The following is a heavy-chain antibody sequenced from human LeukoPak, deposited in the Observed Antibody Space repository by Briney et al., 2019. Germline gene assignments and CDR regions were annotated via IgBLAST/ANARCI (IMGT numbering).Heavy chain of an antibody. CDR3: ARTGYSYGYPFDY. Sequence: PGGSLRLSCAASGFTFSSYSMNWVRQAPGKGLEWVSSISSSSSYVYYADSVKGRFTISRDNAKNSLYLQMNSLRAEDTAVYYCARTGYSYGYPFDYWGQGTLVTVSS. CDR1: GFTFSSYS. CDR2: ISSSSSYV. D-gene: IGHD5-18*01. J-gene: IGHJ4*02. V-gene: IGHV3-21*01.